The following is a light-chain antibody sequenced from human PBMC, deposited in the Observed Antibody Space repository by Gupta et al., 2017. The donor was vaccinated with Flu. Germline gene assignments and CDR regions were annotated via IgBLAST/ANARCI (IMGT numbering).Light chain of an antibody. CDR3: QQYGDSPKP. CDR1: QSVISNY. V-gene: IGKV3-20*01. CDR2: GAS. J-gene: IGKJ1*01. Sequence: EIVLTQFPGTLSLSPGERATLSCRTSQSVISNYLAWYQHKPGLAPRLLIYGASSRATGIPDRFSGSGSGTDFTLTIGRLEPEDFAVYYCQQYGDSPKPFGQGTKVEI.